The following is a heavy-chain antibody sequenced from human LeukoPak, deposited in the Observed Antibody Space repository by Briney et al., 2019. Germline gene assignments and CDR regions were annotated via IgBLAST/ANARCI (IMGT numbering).Heavy chain of an antibody. CDR3: ARSGGTSARYFDWT. D-gene: IGHD3-9*01. J-gene: IGHJ4*02. Sequence: GGSLRLSCAASGFTVSSNYMSWVRQAPGKGLEWISVIYSGGSTYYADSVKGRFTISRDNSKNTLYLQMNSPRAEDTAVYYCARSGGTSARYFDWTWGQGTLVTVSS. CDR2: IYSGGST. V-gene: IGHV3-53*01. CDR1: GFTVSSNY.